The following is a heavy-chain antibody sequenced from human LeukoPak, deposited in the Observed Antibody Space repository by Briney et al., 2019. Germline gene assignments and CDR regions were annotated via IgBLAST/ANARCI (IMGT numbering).Heavy chain of an antibody. CDR2: ISSSGFTI. V-gene: IGHV3-48*03. CDR1: GFTFSSYE. CDR3: ARLGDKEVDIGATIEWGFYY. D-gene: IGHD5-12*01. Sequence: GGSLRPSCATSGFTFSSYEMNWVRQAPGKGLEWVSYISSSGFTIYYADSVKGRFTISRDNARNSLFLQMNSLRAEDTAVYYCARLGDKEVDIGATIEWGFYYWGQGTLFTVSS. J-gene: IGHJ4*02.